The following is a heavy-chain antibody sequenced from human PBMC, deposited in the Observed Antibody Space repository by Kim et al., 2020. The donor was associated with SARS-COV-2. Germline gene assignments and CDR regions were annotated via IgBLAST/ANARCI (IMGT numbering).Heavy chain of an antibody. J-gene: IGHJ6*02. Sequence: GGSLRLSCAASGFTFSSYGMHWVRQAPGKGLEWVAVIWYDGSNKYYADSVKGRFTISRDNSKNTLYLQMNSLRAEDTAVYYCARVGPRGYCSGGSCLYYYCMDVWGQGTTVTVSS. V-gene: IGHV3-33*01. CDR3: ARVGPRGYCSGGSCLYYYCMDV. CDR2: IWYDGSNK. D-gene: IGHD2-15*01. CDR1: GFTFSSYG.